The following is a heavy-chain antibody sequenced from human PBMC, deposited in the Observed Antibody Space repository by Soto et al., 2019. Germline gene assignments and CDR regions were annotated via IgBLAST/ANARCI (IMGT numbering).Heavy chain of an antibody. Sequence: ASVKVSCKASGYTFTSYGISWVRQAPGQGLEWMGWISAYNGNTDYAQKLQGRVTMTTDTSTSTAYMELRSLRSDDTAVYYCARDRVLVDTAMVSFDYWGQGTLVTVSS. J-gene: IGHJ4*02. V-gene: IGHV1-18*01. D-gene: IGHD5-18*01. CDR3: ARDRVLVDTAMVSFDY. CDR1: GYTFTSYG. CDR2: ISAYNGNT.